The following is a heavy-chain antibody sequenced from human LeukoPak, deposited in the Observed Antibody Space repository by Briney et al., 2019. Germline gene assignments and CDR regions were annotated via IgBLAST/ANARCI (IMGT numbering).Heavy chain of an antibody. CDR3: ARVGKNGWDFDH. J-gene: IGHJ4*02. D-gene: IGHD6-19*01. V-gene: IGHV3-7*01. CDR2: INEGGNVK. CDR1: GFTFSAYW. Sequence: GGSLRLSCAASGFTFSAYWMTWVRQAPGKGLEWVANINEGGNVKFYVDSVKGRFTISRDNTKISLHLQMYSLRAEDTAVYYCARVGKNGWDFDHWGQRTLVTVSS.